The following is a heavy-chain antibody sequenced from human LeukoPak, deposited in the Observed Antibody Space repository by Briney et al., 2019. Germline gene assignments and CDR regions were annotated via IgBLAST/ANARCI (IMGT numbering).Heavy chain of an antibody. CDR3: ARGRFLEWLLMGSGMDV. V-gene: IGHV4-34*01. Sequence: SETLSLTCAVYGGSFSGYYWSWIRQPPGKGLEWIGEINHSGSTNYNPSLKSRVAISVDTSKNQFSLELSSVTAADTAVYYCARGRFLEWLLMGSGMDVWGQGTTVTVSS. CDR2: INHSGST. CDR1: GGSFSGYY. J-gene: IGHJ6*02. D-gene: IGHD3-3*01.